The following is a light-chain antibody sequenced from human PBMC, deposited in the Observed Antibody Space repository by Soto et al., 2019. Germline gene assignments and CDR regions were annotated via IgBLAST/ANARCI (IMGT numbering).Light chain of an antibody. Sequence: DIQMTHSASSLSASVVDRVTITCQASQDISNYLNWYQQKPGKAPKLLIYDASNLETGVPSRFSGSGSGTDFTFTISSLQPEDIATYYCQQYDNLPITFGQGTRLEIK. CDR2: DAS. CDR1: QDISNY. CDR3: QQYDNLPIT. V-gene: IGKV1-33*01. J-gene: IGKJ5*01.